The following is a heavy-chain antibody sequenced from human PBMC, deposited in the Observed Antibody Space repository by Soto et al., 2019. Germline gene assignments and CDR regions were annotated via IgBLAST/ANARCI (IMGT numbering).Heavy chain of an antibody. V-gene: IGHV1-18*01. CDR2: ISAYNGNT. CDR1: GYTFTSYG. D-gene: IGHD3-9*01. J-gene: IGHJ6*02. Sequence: QVQLVQSGAEVKKPGASVKVSCKASGYTFTSYGISWVRQAPGQGLEWMGWISAYNGNTNYAQKLQGRVTMTTDTTXXTXYXXLRSLRSDDTAVYYCARDRTGNFDWPTYYYYGMDVWGQGTTVTVSS. CDR3: ARDRTGNFDWPTYYYYGMDV.